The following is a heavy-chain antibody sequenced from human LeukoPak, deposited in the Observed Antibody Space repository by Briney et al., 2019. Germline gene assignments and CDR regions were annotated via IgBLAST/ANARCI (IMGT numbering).Heavy chain of an antibody. D-gene: IGHD3-22*01. V-gene: IGHV3-23*01. CDR2: CDGRGRRT. J-gene: IGHJ4*02. CDR1: GFAFSRYA. Sequence: GGSPILYCKASGFAFSRYAMSWVRQAPGPRLECVSACDGRGRRTRHPHSVRRRFTISRDNSKNTLFMQMNSLRADDPAVYYCAKDFYDSSGSRYDYWRRGTLDTVSS. CDR3: AKDFYDSSGSRYDY.